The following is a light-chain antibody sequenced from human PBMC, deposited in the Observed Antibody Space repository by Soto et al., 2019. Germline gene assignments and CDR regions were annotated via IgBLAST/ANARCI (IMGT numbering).Light chain of an antibody. CDR1: SNDVGRYFL. Sequence: QSVLTQPASVSGSPGQSVTISCTGTSNDVGRYFLVSWYQQHPGKAPKLIIFEDTKRPSGVSSRFSGSKSGNTASLTISGLQTEDEADYFCCSYAGSSTFVAFGGGTKVPVL. CDR2: EDT. CDR3: CSYAGSSTFVA. V-gene: IGLV2-23*02. J-gene: IGLJ2*01.